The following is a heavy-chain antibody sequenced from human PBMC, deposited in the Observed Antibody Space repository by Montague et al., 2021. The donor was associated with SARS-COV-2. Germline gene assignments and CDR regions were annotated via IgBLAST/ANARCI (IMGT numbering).Heavy chain of an antibody. CDR2: IYYSGST. CDR3: ARHKRWRIAAAGRDFDY. J-gene: IGHJ4*02. D-gene: IGHD6-13*01. CDR1: GGSISSSSYY. V-gene: IGHV4-39*01. Sequence: SETLSLTCTVSGGSISSSSYYWGWIRQPPGKGLEWIGSIYYSGSTYYNPSLKSRVTISVDTSKNQFSLKLSSVTAADTAVYHCARHKRWRIAAAGRDFDYWGQGTLVTVSS.